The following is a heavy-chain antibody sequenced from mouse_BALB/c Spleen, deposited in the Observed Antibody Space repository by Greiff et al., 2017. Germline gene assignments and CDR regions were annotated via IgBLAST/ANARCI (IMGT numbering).Heavy chain of an antibody. D-gene: IGHD2-1*01. CDR2: IRNKANGYTT. CDR1: GFTFTDYY. Sequence: DVMLVESGGGLVQPGGSLRLSCATSGFTFTDYYMSWVRQPPGKALEWLGFIRNKANGYTTEYSASVKGRFTISRDNSQSILYLQMNTLRAEDSATYYCARVSTKGTYWGQGTLVTVSA. CDR3: ARVSTKGTY. J-gene: IGHJ3*01. V-gene: IGHV7-3*02.